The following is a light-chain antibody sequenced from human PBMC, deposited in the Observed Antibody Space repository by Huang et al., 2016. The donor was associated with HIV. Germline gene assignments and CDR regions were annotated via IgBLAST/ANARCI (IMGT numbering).Light chain of an antibody. V-gene: IGKV3D-15*01. CDR3: QHYNNWPPWT. Sequence: EIVMTQSPATLSVSPGERATLSCRASQGVSNNIAWYQQKPGQTPRLLIHGASTRATGIAAKVSGRGSGTDFTLPITSRQPEDSAVYYCQHYNNWPPWTFGPGTQVEI. J-gene: IGKJ1*01. CDR2: GAS. CDR1: QGVSNN.